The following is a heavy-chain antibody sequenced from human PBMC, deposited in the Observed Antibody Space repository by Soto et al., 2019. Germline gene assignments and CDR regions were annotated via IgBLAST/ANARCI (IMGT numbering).Heavy chain of an antibody. Sequence: PSETLSLTCTVSGGSISSRSYYWRWIRQPPGMGLGWIGRIDYSGSSYYNPSLKSRVTRHVDTSKNQFHLQLSSVTAADTAGYYCARHFGATEYYYYYGMDVWGQGTTVTVS. V-gene: IGHV4-39*01. CDR2: IDYSGSS. J-gene: IGHJ6*02. D-gene: IGHD1-26*01. CDR3: ARHFGATEYYYYYGMDV. CDR1: GGSISSRSYY.